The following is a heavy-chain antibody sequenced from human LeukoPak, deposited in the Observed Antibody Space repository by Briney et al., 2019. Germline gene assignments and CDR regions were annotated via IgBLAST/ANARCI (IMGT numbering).Heavy chain of an antibody. V-gene: IGHV6-1*01. CDR3: ARVRGVATTKRTFFDT. CDR1: GDSVSSDNAA. CDR2: TYYRSKWYN. J-gene: IGHJ5*02. D-gene: IGHD6-13*01. Sequence: SQTLSLTCAISGDSVSSDNAAWNWIRQFPSRGLEWLGRTYYRSKWYNDYARSVKSRITINADTSKNRFSPQLNSVTPEDTAVYYCARVRGVATTKRTFFDTWGQGTRVTVSS.